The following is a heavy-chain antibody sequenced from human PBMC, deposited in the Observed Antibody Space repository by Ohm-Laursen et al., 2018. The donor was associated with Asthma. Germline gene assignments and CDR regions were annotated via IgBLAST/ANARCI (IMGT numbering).Heavy chain of an antibody. CDR1: GYTFTGYY. CDR2: INPNSGGT. J-gene: IGHJ6*02. Sequence: GSSVKVSCKASGYTFTGYYMHWVRQAPGQGLEWMGRINPNSGGTNYAQKFQGRVTITADESTGTAYMELSSLRSEDTAVYYCARGDLHYGMDVWGQGTTVTVSS. CDR3: ARGDLHYGMDV. V-gene: IGHV1-2*06.